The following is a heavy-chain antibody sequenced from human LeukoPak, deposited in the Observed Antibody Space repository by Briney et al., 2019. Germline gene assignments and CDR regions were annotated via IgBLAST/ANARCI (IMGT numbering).Heavy chain of an antibody. V-gene: IGHV3-23*01. Sequence: GGSLRLSCAASGFAFSSYAMSWARQAPGKGLEWVSAISGSGGTYYADSVKGRFTISRDNSKNTLYLQMNSLRAEDTAVYYCAKDRGYYGSGSRFDYWGQGTLVTVSS. CDR3: AKDRGYYGSGSRFDY. CDR2: ISGSGGT. J-gene: IGHJ4*02. D-gene: IGHD3-10*01. CDR1: GFAFSSYA.